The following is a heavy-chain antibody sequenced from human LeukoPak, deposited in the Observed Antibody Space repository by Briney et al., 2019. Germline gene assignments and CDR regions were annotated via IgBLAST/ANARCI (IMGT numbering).Heavy chain of an antibody. J-gene: IGHJ4*02. Sequence: GGSLRLSCAASGFTFSSYAMSWVRQAPGKGLEWVSAISGSGGSTYYADSVKGRFTISRDNSKNTLYLQMNSLRAEDTAVYYCARSGGSGSRNNDFDYWGQGTLVTVSS. CDR2: ISGSGGST. D-gene: IGHD3-10*01. V-gene: IGHV3-23*01. CDR1: GFTFSSYA. CDR3: ARSGGSGSRNNDFDY.